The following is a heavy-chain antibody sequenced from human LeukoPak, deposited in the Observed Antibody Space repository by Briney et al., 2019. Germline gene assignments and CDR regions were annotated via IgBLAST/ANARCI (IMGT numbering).Heavy chain of an antibody. CDR3: AKDYSSSSDYFDF. CDR1: GVTFSTYG. CDR2: ISYDGSNK. D-gene: IGHD6-13*01. J-gene: IGHJ4*02. Sequence: GGSLRLSCAVSGVTFSTYGMHWVRQAPGKGLEWVAFISYDGSNKYYADSVKGRFTISRDNSKNTLYLEMNSLRPEDTALYCCAKDYSSSSDYFDFWGQGTLVTGSS. V-gene: IGHV3-30*18.